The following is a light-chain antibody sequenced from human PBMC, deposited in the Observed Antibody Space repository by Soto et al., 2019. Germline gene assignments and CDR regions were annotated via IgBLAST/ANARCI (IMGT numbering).Light chain of an antibody. J-gene: IGKJ2*01. V-gene: IGKV1-33*01. CDR3: HQFENLPYT. CDR2: YAS. CDR1: QDIKNF. Sequence: DIQMTQSPSSLSASIGDRVTITCQASQDIKNFLNWYQQKPGKAPKLLIYYASNLETGVPSRFSGSGSGTDFTFTISSLQPEDIATYYCHQFENLPYTFGRGTKLEIK.